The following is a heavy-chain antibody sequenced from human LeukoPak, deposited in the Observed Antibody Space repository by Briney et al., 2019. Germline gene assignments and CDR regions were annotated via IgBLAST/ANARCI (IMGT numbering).Heavy chain of an antibody. J-gene: IGHJ5*02. CDR1: GYSFTSYW. V-gene: IGHV5-51*01. CDR2: IYPGDSDT. D-gene: IGHD2-15*01. CDR3: ARPGYCIGGSCYNGWFDP. Sequence: GESLKISCKGSGYSFTSYWIGWVRQMPGKGLEWMGIIYPGDSDTRYSPSFQGQVTISADKSISTAYLQWSSLKASDTAMYYCARPGYCIGGSCYNGWFDPWGQGTLVTVSS.